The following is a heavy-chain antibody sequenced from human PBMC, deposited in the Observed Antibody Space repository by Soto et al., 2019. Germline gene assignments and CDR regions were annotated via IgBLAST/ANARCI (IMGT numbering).Heavy chain of an antibody. V-gene: IGHV3-21*01. J-gene: IGHJ4*02. Sequence: ELQWVASAGGLVKPGESPRLSCAASVFTVSAYSMNWVRQAPGKGREWVSSKKTNGHYIYYADSVNGRFTISRDNPENLLYLQMNSLKAEDTAVYYCARNRPGATAPFESWGQGTRVTVSS. CDR1: VFTVSAYS. CDR3: ARNRPGATAPFES. CDR2: KKTNGHYI. D-gene: IGHD2-2*01.